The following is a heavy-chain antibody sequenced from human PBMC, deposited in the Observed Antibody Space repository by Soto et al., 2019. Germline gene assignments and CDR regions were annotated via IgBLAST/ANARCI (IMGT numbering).Heavy chain of an antibody. V-gene: IGHV4-61*05. CDR1: GGTISSSSYY. Sequence: XXTLSLPYTVSGGTISSSSYYWGSIRKPPGKGLEWIGYIYYSGSTNYNPSLKSRVTISVDTSKNQFSLKLSSVTAADTAVYYCARGRIQLWYPFDYWGQGTLVTVSS. J-gene: IGHJ4*02. D-gene: IGHD5-18*01. CDR2: IYYSGST. CDR3: ARGRIQLWYPFDY.